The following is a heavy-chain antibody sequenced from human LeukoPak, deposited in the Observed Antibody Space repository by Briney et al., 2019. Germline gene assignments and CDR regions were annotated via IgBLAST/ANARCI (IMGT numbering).Heavy chain of an antibody. J-gene: IGHJ4*02. CDR3: TRSPYSSGWHEAVQGY. V-gene: IGHV3-74*01. D-gene: IGHD6-19*01. CDR2: INSDGSST. Sequence: GGSLRLSCGASGFTFSIYWMHWVRQAPGKGLVWVSRINSDGSSTNYADSVKGRFTISRDNAKNTLYLQMNSLGAEDTAVYYCTRSPYSSGWHEAVQGYWGQGTLVTVSS. CDR1: GFTFSIYW.